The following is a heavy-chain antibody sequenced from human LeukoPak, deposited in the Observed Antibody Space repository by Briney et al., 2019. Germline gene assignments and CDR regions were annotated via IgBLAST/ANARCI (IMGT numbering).Heavy chain of an antibody. V-gene: IGHV1-2*02. D-gene: IGHD6-6*01. CDR2: INPNSGGT. CDR1: GYTFTGYY. CDR3: ARVAIAARTVYYFDY. J-gene: IGHJ4*02. Sequence: ASVKVSCKASGYTFTGYYMHWVRQAPGQGLEWMGWINPNSGGTNYAQKFQGRVTMTRDTSIRTAYMELSRLRSDDTAVYYCARVAIAARTVYYFDYWGQGTLVTVSS.